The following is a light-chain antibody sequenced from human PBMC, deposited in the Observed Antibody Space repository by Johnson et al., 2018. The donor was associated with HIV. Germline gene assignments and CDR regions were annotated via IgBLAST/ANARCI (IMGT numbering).Light chain of an antibody. CDR3: GTWDSSLSAGRV. Sequence: QAVLTQPPSVSAAPGQKVTISCSGNNSNIGNNYVSWYQHLPGTAPKLLIYDNNKRPSGIPDRFSASKSGTSATLGITGLQTGDEADYYCGTWDSSLSAGRVFGTGTKVTVL. V-gene: IGLV1-51*01. CDR2: DNN. J-gene: IGLJ1*01. CDR1: NSNIGNNY.